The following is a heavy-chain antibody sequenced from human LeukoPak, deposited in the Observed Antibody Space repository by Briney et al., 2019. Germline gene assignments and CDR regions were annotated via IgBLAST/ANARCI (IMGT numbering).Heavy chain of an antibody. CDR3: ARFGQVGSGWLGDLDY. D-gene: IGHD6-19*01. CDR2: ISSNGGST. V-gene: IGHV3-64*01. Sequence: PGGSLRLSCAASGFTFSSYGMHWVRQAPGKGLEYVSAISSNGGSTYYANSVKGRFTISRDNSKNTLYLQMGSLKASDTAMYYCARFGQVGSGWLGDLDYWGQGTLVTVSS. CDR1: GFTFSSYG. J-gene: IGHJ4*02.